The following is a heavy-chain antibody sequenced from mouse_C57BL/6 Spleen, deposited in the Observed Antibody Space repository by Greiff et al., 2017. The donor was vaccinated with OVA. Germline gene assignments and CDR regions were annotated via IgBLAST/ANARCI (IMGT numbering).Heavy chain of an antibody. D-gene: IGHD3-1*01. CDR1: GYTFTGDW. Sequence: QVQLKESGAELMKPGASVKLSCKATGYTFTGDWIEWVKQRPGHGLEWIGEILPGSGSTNYNEKFKGKATFTADTSSNTAYMQLSSLTTADTAIYYCARSGDPYWYFDVWGTGTTVTVSS. J-gene: IGHJ1*03. CDR2: ILPGSGST. V-gene: IGHV1-9*01. CDR3: ARSGDPYWYFDV.